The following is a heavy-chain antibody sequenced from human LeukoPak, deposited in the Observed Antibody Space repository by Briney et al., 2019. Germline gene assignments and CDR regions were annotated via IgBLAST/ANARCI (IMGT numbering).Heavy chain of an antibody. D-gene: IGHD2-21*02. CDR2: ISSSSIYI. Sequence: GGSLRLSCAASGFIFSSYSMNWVRQAPGKGLEWVSSISSSSIYIYYADSVKGRFTISRDNAKNSLYLQMNSLRAEDTAVYYCARDGSRGNLVTAPDYWGQGTLVTVSS. CDR3: ARDGSRGNLVTAPDY. J-gene: IGHJ4*02. V-gene: IGHV3-21*01. CDR1: GFIFSSYS.